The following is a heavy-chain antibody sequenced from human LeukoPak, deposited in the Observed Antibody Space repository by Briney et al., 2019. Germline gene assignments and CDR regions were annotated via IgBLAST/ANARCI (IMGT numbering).Heavy chain of an antibody. CDR1: GFTFSSYG. D-gene: IGHD3-22*01. Sequence: TGGSLRLSCAASGFTFSSYGMHWVRQAPGKGLEWVAVISYDGSNKYYADSVKGRFTISRDNSKNTLYLQMNSLRAEDTAVYYCAKALRGGNYYDSSGFDYWGQGTLVTVSS. J-gene: IGHJ4*02. CDR3: AKALRGGNYYDSSGFDY. CDR2: ISYDGSNK. V-gene: IGHV3-30*18.